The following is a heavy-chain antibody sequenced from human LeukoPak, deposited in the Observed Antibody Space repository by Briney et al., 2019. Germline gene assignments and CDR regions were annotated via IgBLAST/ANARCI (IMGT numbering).Heavy chain of an antibody. V-gene: IGHV1-8*01. CDR3: ATEPLGYCSSTSCRAGGN. CDR2: MNPNSGNT. Sequence: ASLYVSCTASGYTFTIYDINWVRQATGQGLEWTGCMNPNSGNTGYAQKFQGRVTMTRNTSISTAYMELSSLRSEDTAVYYCATEPLGYCSSTSCRAGGNWGQGTLVTVSS. CDR1: GYTFTIYD. J-gene: IGHJ4*02. D-gene: IGHD2-2*01.